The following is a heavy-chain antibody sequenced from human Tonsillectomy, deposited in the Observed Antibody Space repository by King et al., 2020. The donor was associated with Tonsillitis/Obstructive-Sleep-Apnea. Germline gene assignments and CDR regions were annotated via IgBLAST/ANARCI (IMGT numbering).Heavy chain of an antibody. J-gene: IGHJ5*02. CDR1: GGSISSSSYY. V-gene: IGHV4-39*01. Sequence: QLQESGPGLVKPSETLSLTCTVSGGSISSSSYYWAWIRQPPGKGLEWIGTMYYSGTTYYNPSLKSRVTISIYTSKNHFSLNLSSVTASHTAVYFCARHVVVVPACISRPVGFDRWGQGTPVTV. CDR3: ARHVVVVPACISRPVGFDR. CDR2: MYYSGTT. D-gene: IGHD2-2*01.